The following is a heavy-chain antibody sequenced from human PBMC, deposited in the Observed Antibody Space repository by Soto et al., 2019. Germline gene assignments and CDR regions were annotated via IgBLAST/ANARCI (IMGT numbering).Heavy chain of an antibody. J-gene: IGHJ6*02. Sequence: PGGSLRLSCAAPGFTFSNFGMHWVRQAPGKGLEWVAVIWFDGGDKHYVDSVEGRFTISRDNSKNTVYLQMNSLRPEDTAVYYCARDRYTTSSYGMDVWGQGTTVTVSS. D-gene: IGHD6-6*01. V-gene: IGHV3-33*01. CDR1: GFTFSNFG. CDR2: IWFDGGDK. CDR3: ARDRYTTSSYGMDV.